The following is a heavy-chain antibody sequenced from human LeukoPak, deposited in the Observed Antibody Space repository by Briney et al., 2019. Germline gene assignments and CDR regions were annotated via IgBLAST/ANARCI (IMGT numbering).Heavy chain of an antibody. CDR2: ISSSGSTI. V-gene: IGHV3-48*03. CDR3: ARDAYSSGLLGLD. J-gene: IGHJ4*02. Sequence: GGSLRLSCAASGFTFSSYEMNWVRQAPGKGLEWVSYISSSGSTIYYADSVKGRFTISRDNAKSSLYLQMNSLRAEDTAVYYCARDAYSSGLLGLDWGQGTLVTVSS. D-gene: IGHD6-19*01. CDR1: GFTFSSYE.